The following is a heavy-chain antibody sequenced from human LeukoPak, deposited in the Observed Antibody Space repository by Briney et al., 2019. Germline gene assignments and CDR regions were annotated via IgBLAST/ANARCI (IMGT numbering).Heavy chain of an antibody. Sequence: GSLRLSCAASGFTFSSSAMSWVRQPPGKGLEWIGEISHSGNTNHNPSLKTRVTMSVDTSKKQFSLKLSSVTAADTAVYYCARHPRSSWDFDYWGQGTLVTVSS. J-gene: IGHJ4*02. V-gene: IGHV4-34*01. CDR3: ARHPRSSWDFDY. CDR2: ISHSGNT. D-gene: IGHD6-13*01. CDR1: GFTFSSSA.